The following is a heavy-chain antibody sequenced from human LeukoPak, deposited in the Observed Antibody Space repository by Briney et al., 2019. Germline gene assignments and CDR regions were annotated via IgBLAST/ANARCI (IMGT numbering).Heavy chain of an antibody. CDR2: IVVGSGNT. V-gene: IGHV1-58*02. J-gene: IGHJ6*02. CDR3: AAIGLIDYYGMDV. D-gene: IGHD3-16*01. Sequence: SVKAACKASGFTFTSSAMQWVRLARGQRLEWIGWIVVGSGNTNYAQKFQERVTITRDMSTSTAYMELSSLRSEDTAVYYCAAIGLIDYYGMDVWGQGTTVTVSS. CDR1: GFTFTSSA.